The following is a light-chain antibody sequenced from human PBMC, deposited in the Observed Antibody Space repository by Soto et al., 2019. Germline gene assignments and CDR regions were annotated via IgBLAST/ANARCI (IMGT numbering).Light chain of an antibody. CDR1: QGISND. CDR2: AAS. V-gene: IGKV1-6*01. Sequence: AIQMTQSPSSLSASVGDRVTITCRASQGISNDLAWYQQKPGKAPKLLIYAASSLQSGVPPRFSSSGSGTDFTLTISRLQPEDFATYFCLQDYNFPYTFGQGTKLEIK. CDR3: LQDYNFPYT. J-gene: IGKJ2*01.